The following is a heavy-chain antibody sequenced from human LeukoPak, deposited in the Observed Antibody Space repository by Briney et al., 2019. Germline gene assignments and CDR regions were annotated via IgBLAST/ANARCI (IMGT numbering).Heavy chain of an antibody. CDR3: ARGLPFKSRSYYYFDY. D-gene: IGHD1-26*01. J-gene: IGHJ4*02. Sequence: SETLSLTCAVYGGSFSSYYWSWIRQPPGKGLEWIGEINHSGSTNYNPSLKSRVTISVDTSKNQFSLKLSSVTAADTAVYYCARGLPFKSRSYYYFDYWGQGTLVTVSS. V-gene: IGHV4-34*01. CDR2: INHSGST. CDR1: GGSFSSYY.